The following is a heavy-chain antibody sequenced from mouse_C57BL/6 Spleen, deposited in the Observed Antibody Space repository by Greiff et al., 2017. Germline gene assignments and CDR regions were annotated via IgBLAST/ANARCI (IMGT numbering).Heavy chain of an antibody. V-gene: IGHV3-6*01. Sequence: EVQRVESGPGLVKPSQSLSLTCSVTGYSITSGYYWNWIRQFPGNKLEWMGYISYDGSNNYNPSLKNRISITRDTSKNQFFLKLNSVTTEDTATYYCARDYYYYGSSHPFAYWGQGTLVTVSA. CDR2: ISYDGSN. J-gene: IGHJ3*01. CDR3: ARDYYYYGSSHPFAY. D-gene: IGHD1-1*01. CDR1: GYSITSGYY.